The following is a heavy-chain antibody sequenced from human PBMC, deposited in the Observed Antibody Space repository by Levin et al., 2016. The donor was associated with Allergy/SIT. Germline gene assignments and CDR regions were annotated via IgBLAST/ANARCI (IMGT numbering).Heavy chain of an antibody. J-gene: IGHJ4*02. D-gene: IGHD3-22*01. CDR2: IYHSGST. CDR3: ARSYLDSSGFHFDY. Sequence: SETLSLTCAVSGGSISSGGYSWSWIRQPPGKGLEWIGYIYHSGSTYYNPSLKSRVTISVDRSKNQFSLKLSSVTAADTAVYYCARSYLDSSGFHFDYWGQGTLVTVSS. V-gene: IGHV4-30-2*01. CDR1: GGSISSGGYS.